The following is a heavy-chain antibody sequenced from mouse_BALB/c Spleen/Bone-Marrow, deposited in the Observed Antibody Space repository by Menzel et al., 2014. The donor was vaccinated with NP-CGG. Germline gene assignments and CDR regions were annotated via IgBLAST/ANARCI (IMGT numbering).Heavy chain of an antibody. D-gene: IGHD2-14*01. Sequence: VQLQQSGAELVKPGASVKLSCKPFGYTFTSYWMHWAKQRPGQGLEWIGEINPSNGRTNYNEKFKSKATVTVDKSSSTSYMHLISLTSEDSAVYFCATDYGYDAGFAWFVYSGQRTLVTVST. V-gene: IGHV1S81*02. CDR2: INPSNGRT. J-gene: IGHJ3*01. CDR1: GYTFTSYW. CDR3: ATDYGYDAGFAWFVY.